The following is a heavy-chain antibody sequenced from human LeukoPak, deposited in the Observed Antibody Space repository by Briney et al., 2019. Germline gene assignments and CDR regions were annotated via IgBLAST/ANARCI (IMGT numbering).Heavy chain of an antibody. Sequence: SETLSLTCTVSGGSVSSGSYYWSWIRRPPGKGLEWIGYIYYSGSTNYNPSLKSRVTISVDTSKNQFSLKLSSVTAADTAVYYCARAKIDYYDSSGYYGGYYYGMDVWGQGTTVTVSS. V-gene: IGHV4-61*01. D-gene: IGHD3-22*01. CDR2: IYYSGST. CDR1: GGSVSSGSYY. J-gene: IGHJ6*02. CDR3: ARAKIDYYDSSGYYGGYYYGMDV.